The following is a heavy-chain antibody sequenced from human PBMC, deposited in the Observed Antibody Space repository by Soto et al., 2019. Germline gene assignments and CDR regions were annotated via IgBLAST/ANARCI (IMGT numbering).Heavy chain of an antibody. J-gene: IGHJ5*02. D-gene: IGHD2-15*01. Sequence: ASVKVSCKASGYTFTSYGISWVRQAPGQGLEWMGWISAYNGNTNYAQKLQGRVTMTTDTSTSTAYMELRSLRSDDTAVYYCARATGYCSGGSCYLDWFEPWGQGTLVTVSS. CDR3: ARATGYCSGGSCYLDWFEP. V-gene: IGHV1-18*01. CDR1: GYTFTSYG. CDR2: ISAYNGNT.